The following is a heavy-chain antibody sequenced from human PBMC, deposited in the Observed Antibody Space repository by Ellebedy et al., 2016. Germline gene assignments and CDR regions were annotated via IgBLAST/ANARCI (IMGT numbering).Heavy chain of an antibody. Sequence: SVKVSCXASGFTFTSSAVQWVRQARGQRLEWIGWIVVGSGNTNYAQKFQERVTITRDMSTSTAYMELSSLRSEDTAVYYCATDNWNYGWFNPWGQGTLVTVSS. CDR2: IVVGSGNT. V-gene: IGHV1-58*01. CDR3: ATDNWNYGWFNP. CDR1: GFTFTSSA. D-gene: IGHD1-7*01. J-gene: IGHJ5*02.